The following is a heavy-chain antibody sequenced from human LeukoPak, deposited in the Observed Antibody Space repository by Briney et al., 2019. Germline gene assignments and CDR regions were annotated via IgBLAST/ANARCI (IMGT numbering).Heavy chain of an antibody. Sequence: SVKVSCKASGGTFSSYAISWARQAPGQGLEWMGGIIPIFGTANYAQKFQGRVTITTDESTSTAYMELSSLRSEDTAVYYCARVGGHDYGDYAFDYWGQGTLVTVSS. CDR3: ARVGGHDYGDYAFDY. D-gene: IGHD4-17*01. V-gene: IGHV1-69*05. CDR1: GGTFSSYA. J-gene: IGHJ4*02. CDR2: IIPIFGTA.